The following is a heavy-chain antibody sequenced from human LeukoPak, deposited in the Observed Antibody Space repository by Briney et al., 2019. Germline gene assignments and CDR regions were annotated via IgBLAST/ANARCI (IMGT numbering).Heavy chain of an antibody. CDR2: ISAYNGNT. D-gene: IGHD6-19*01. CDR3: ARDSPIQERIAVAGKGYYFDY. CDR1: GYTFTSYG. J-gene: IGHJ4*02. Sequence: ASVKVSCKASGYTFTSYGISWVRQAPGQGLEWMGWISAYNGNTNYAQKLQGRVTMTTDTSTSTAYMELRSLRSDDTAVYYCARDSPIQERIAVAGKGYYFDYWGQGTLVTVS. V-gene: IGHV1-18*01.